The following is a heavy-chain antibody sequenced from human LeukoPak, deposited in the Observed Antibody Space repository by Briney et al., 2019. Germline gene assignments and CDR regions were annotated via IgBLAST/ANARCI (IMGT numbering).Heavy chain of an antibody. Sequence: PSETLSLTCAVSGGSISSGGHSWSWIRQPPGKGLEWIGYIYHSGGTYYNPSLKSRVTISVDTSKNQFPLKLSSVTAADTAVYYCARGVNKYYDFWRKKYYFDYWGQGTLVTVSS. J-gene: IGHJ4*02. V-gene: IGHV4-30-2*01. CDR2: IYHSGGT. CDR1: GGSISSGGHS. CDR3: ARGVNKYYDFWRKKYYFDY. D-gene: IGHD3-3*01.